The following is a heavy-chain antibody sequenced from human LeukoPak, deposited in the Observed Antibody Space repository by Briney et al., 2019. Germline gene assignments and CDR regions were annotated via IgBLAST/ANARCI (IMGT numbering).Heavy chain of an antibody. CDR3: ATAYSSDNYYGPVGWFDP. Sequence: ASVKVSCKASGYTFTSYGISWVRQAPGQGLEWMGGFDPEDGETIYAQKFQGRVTMTEDTSTDTAYMELSSLRSEDTAVYYCATAYSSDNYYGPVGWFDPWGQGTLVTVSS. V-gene: IGHV1-24*01. J-gene: IGHJ5*02. CDR2: FDPEDGET. D-gene: IGHD3-10*01. CDR1: GYTFTSYG.